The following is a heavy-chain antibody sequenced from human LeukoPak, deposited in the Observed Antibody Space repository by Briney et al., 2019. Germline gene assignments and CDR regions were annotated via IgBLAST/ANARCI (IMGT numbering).Heavy chain of an antibody. Sequence: GGSLRLSCAASGFTFSSYAMSWVRQAPGKGLEWVSAISGSGGSTYYADSVKGRFTISRDNSKNTLYLQMNNLRAEDTAVYYCAKEYYYDSSGYYYVGFGFDYWGQGTLVTVSS. CDR3: AKEYYYDSSGYYYVGFGFDY. CDR2: ISGSGGST. V-gene: IGHV3-23*01. J-gene: IGHJ4*02. D-gene: IGHD3-22*01. CDR1: GFTFSSYA.